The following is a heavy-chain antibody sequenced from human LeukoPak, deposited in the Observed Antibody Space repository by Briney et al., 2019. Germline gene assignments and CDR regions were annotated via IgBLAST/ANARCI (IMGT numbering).Heavy chain of an antibody. Sequence: SGGSLRLSCAASGFTFSNYWMSWVRQAPGKGLEWVANMKQDGSEKYYVDSVKGRFTLSRDNAKNSLYLQMNSLRAEDTAMYYCARGNQLLYWGQGTLVTVSS. V-gene: IGHV3-7*01. J-gene: IGHJ4*02. D-gene: IGHD2-2*01. CDR1: GFTFSNYW. CDR2: MKQDGSEK. CDR3: ARGNQLLY.